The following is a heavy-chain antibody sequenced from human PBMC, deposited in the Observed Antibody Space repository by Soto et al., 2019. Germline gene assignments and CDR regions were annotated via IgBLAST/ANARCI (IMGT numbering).Heavy chain of an antibody. CDR3: ARGAGYYYDSSGYYPTDP. CDR1: GFTFSSYS. D-gene: IGHD3-22*01. J-gene: IGHJ5*02. CDR2: ISSSSSYI. Sequence: PGGSLRLSCAASGFTFSSYSMNWVRQAPGKGLEWVSSISSSSSYIYYADSVKGRFTISRDNAKNSLYLQMNSLRAEDTAVYYCARGAGYYYDSSGYYPTDPWGQGTLVTVSS. V-gene: IGHV3-21*01.